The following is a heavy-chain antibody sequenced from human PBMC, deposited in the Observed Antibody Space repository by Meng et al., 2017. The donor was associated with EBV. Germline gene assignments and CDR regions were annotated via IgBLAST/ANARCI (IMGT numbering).Heavy chain of an antibody. Sequence: VQLVESGGGLVKPGESLKLSWAASEFTFTSAWMNWVRQAPGKGLEWVGRIRSQVDGRTADYSAPVKGRFTISRDDSKHTLYLQMNSLKIEDSAVYYCTTDEGGSRFWGQGTLVTVSS. J-gene: IGHJ4*02. V-gene: IGHV3-15*01. CDR2: IRSQVDGRTA. CDR3: TTDEGGSRF. CDR1: EFTFTSAW. D-gene: IGHD1-26*01.